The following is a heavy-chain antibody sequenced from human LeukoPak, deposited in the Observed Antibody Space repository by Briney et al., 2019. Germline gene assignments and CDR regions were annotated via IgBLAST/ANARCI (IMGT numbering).Heavy chain of an antibody. CDR3: AREGDCSGGSCYWETDY. V-gene: IGHV1-18*01. CDR1: GYTFTSYG. J-gene: IGHJ4*02. Sequence: ASVKVSCKASGYTFTSYGISWVRPAPAQGLEWVGWNSAYNGNTNSAQKVQGRGTMTTDTSTSTAYMELRRLRSDDTAVYYCAREGDCSGGSCYWETDYWGQGTLVTVSS. D-gene: IGHD2-15*01. CDR2: NSAYNGNT.